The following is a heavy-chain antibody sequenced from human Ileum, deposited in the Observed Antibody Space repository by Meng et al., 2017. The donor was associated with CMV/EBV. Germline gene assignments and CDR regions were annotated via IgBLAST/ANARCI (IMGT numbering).Heavy chain of an antibody. CDR2: ISYSGTT. J-gene: IGHJ4*02. D-gene: IGHD3-3*02. Sequence: RLKLQESGPGLVKPSETLSLTCSVSGGSTTDYWGWIRQPPGKGLEWIGSISYSGTTYYNPSLKSRLTVSLDTSKTQFSLMLTSVTAADTAVYHCARDMSIRWFYYWGQGTLVTVSS. CDR1: GGSTTDY. V-gene: IGHV4-39*06. CDR3: ARDMSIRWFYY.